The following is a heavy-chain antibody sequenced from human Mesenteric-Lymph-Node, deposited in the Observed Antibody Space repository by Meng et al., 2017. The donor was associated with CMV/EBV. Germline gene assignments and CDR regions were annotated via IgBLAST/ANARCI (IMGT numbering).Heavy chain of an antibody. V-gene: IGHV3-66*02. D-gene: IGHD2-2*03. CDR2: VYSGERT. Sequence: GESLKISCAVSGFSVSNNYMSWVRQAPGKGLECVSVVYSGERTSYADSVKGRFTIPRDSSKNTLYLQMNRLRTEDTAVYYCVRTLGIESDYWGRGTLVTVSS. J-gene: IGHJ4*02. CDR1: GFSVSNNY. CDR3: VRTLGIESDY.